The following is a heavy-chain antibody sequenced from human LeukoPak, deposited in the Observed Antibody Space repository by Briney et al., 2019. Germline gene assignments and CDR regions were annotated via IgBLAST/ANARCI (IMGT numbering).Heavy chain of an antibody. Sequence: GGSLRLSCAASGFTFSSYTMRWVRQAPGKGLEWVSSVTGSGDSTYADSVRGRFTVSRDNSKNTVYLQMNSLRAEDTAVYFCARRYNSYYFDYWGQGTLVAVSS. CDR3: ARRYNSYYFDY. J-gene: IGHJ4*02. CDR2: VTGSGDST. D-gene: IGHD1-20*01. V-gene: IGHV3-23*01. CDR1: GFTFSSYT.